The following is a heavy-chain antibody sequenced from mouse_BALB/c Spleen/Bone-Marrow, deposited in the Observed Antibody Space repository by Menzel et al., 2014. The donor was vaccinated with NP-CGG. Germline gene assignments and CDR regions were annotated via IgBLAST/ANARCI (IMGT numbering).Heavy chain of an antibody. CDR2: IDPANGNT. J-gene: IGHJ1*01. CDR3: ARGGTTATWYFDD. D-gene: IGHD1-2*01. CDR1: GFNIKDTY. Sequence: EVNLVESGAELVKPGASVKLSCTASGFNIKDTYMHWVKQRPEQGLEWIGRIDPANGNTKYDPKFQGKATITADTSSNTAYLQLSSLSTEDTAVYYSARGGTTATWYFDDWGAETTVTISS. V-gene: IGHV14-3*02.